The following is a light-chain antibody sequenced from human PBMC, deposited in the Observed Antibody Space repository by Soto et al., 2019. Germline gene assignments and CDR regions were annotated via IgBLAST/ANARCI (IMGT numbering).Light chain of an antibody. CDR3: LRYNAFSQA. V-gene: IGKV1-5*01. CDR1: QSMNSW. CDR2: DAS. Sequence: DIQLTQSPSTLSASVGDRVTITCRASQSMNSWLAWYQQKPGEAPKVLIYDASSLGNGVPSRFSGSGSGTEFTLTIGSLQPEDFATYYCLRYNAFSQAFGQGTKVDIK. J-gene: IGKJ1*01.